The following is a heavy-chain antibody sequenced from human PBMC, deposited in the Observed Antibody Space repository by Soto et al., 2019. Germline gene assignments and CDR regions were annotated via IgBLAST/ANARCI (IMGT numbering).Heavy chain of an antibody. Sequence: EVQLLESGGGLVQPGGSLRLSCAASGFTFSSYAMSWVRQAPGKGLEWVSTISGSGDKTFHSDSVKGRFDISRDNSNNKMFLQMNSLRAEDTAIYYCAKGASHAPFEKWGRGTLVTVSS. J-gene: IGHJ4*02. CDR3: AKGASHAPFEK. CDR1: GFTFSSYA. CDR2: ISGSGDKT. V-gene: IGHV3-23*01.